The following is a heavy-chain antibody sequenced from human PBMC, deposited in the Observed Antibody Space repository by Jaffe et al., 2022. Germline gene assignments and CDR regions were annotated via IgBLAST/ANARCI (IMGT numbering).Heavy chain of an antibody. J-gene: IGHJ5*02. CDR2: IYTSGST. Sequence: QVQLQESGPGLVKPSQTLSLTCTVSGGSISSGSYYWSWIRQPAGKGLEWIGRIYTSGSTNYNPSLKSRVTISVDTSKNQFSLKLSSVTAADTAVYYCARDSKVTGYSSSWYGEGWFDPWGQGTLVTVSS. V-gene: IGHV4-61*02. CDR3: ARDSKVTGYSSSWYGEGWFDP. D-gene: IGHD6-13*01. CDR1: GGSISSGSYY.